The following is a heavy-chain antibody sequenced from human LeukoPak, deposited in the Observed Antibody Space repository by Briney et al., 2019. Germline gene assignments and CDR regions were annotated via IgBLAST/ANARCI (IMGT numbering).Heavy chain of an antibody. Sequence: PGGSLRLSCAASGFTFDDYTMHRVRQAPGKGLEWVSLISWDGGSTYYADSVKGRFTISRDNSKNSLYLQMNSLRTEDTALYYCAKGPTVTTSWYYYMDVWGKGTTVTVSS. D-gene: IGHD4-17*01. CDR3: AKGPTVTTSWYYYMDV. V-gene: IGHV3-43*01. CDR2: ISWDGGST. J-gene: IGHJ6*03. CDR1: GFTFDDYT.